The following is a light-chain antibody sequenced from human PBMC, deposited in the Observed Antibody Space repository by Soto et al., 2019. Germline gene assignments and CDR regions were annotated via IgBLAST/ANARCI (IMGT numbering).Light chain of an antibody. CDR2: SND. V-gene: IGLV1-44*01. Sequence: QSVLTQPPSASGTPGQRVTISCSGSNSNIGSHTVHWFRQVQGTAPKLLIYSNDQRPSGVPDRFSGSKSGTSVSLAISGLQSEDEADYYCAAWDDSLNGVVFGGGTKLTVL. CDR1: NSNIGSHT. CDR3: AAWDDSLNGVV. J-gene: IGLJ2*01.